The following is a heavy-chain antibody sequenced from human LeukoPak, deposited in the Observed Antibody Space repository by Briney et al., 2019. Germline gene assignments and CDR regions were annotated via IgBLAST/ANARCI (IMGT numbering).Heavy chain of an antibody. CDR1: DFSIGSGYY. CDR2: IYHSGST. D-gene: IGHD1-7*01. J-gene: IGHJ4*02. Sequence: SETLSLTCSVSDFSIGSGYYWGWIRQPPGKELEWIGSIYHSGSTYYNPSLKSRVTISIDTSKNQFSLKLRSVTAADTAVYYCARALGDNWNYVDFGYWGQGTLVTVSS. V-gene: IGHV4-38-2*02. CDR3: ARALGDNWNYVDFGY.